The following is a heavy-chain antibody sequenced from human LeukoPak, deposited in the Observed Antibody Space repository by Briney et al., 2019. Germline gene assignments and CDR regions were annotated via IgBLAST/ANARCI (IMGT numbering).Heavy chain of an antibody. CDR1: GGSISSYY. CDR2: IYTSGST. CDR3: AREEGPMDY. J-gene: IGHJ4*02. Sequence: PSETLSLTCTVSGGSISSYYWSWIRQPAAKGLEWIGRIYTSGSTNYNPSLKSRVTMSVDTSKNQVSLQLNSLTPEDTAVYYCAREEGPMDYWGQGTLVTLSS. V-gene: IGHV4-4*07.